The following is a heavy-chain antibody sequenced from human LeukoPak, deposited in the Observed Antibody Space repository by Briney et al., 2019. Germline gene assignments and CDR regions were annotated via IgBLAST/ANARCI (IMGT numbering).Heavy chain of an antibody. CDR3: ARGHSGSYYPGNYYYMDV. CDR1: GGTFSSYA. V-gene: IGHV1-69*06. Sequence: SVKVSCKTSGGTFSSYAISWVRQAPGQGLEWMGGIIPIFGTANYAQKFRGRVTITADKSTRTAYMELSSLRSDDTAVYYCARGHSGSYYPGNYYYMDVWGKGTTVTVSS. D-gene: IGHD1-26*01. CDR2: IIPIFGTA. J-gene: IGHJ6*03.